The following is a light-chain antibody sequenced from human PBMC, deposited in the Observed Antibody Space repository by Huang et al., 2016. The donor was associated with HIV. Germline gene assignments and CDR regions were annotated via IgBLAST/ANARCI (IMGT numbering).Light chain of an antibody. CDR1: QSVYSSSTSKDY. Sequence: DIIMTQSPDSLAVSLGERATLNCRSSQSVYSSSTSKDYMAWFPQKPGQPPSLLLFWASTREAGVPDRFSGSGSGTHFTLTIANLEAEDAAIYYCQQYYSSPQTFGQGTRVEVK. CDR2: WAS. J-gene: IGKJ1*01. V-gene: IGKV4-1*01. CDR3: QQYYSSPQT.